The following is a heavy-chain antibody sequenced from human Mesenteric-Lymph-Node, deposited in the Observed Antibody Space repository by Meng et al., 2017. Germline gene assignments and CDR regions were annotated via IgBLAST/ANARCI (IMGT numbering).Heavy chain of an antibody. Sequence: GESLKISCVASGFTFSNYEINWVRQAPGKGLEWVSYISDSGSTVYYADSVKGRFTISRDNAKNSLYLQMNSLRAEDTAVYYCAREGIAVAGGSYYFDDWGQGTLVTVSS. CDR1: GFTFSNYE. CDR3: AREGIAVAGGSYYFDD. J-gene: IGHJ4*02. D-gene: IGHD6-19*01. CDR2: ISDSGSTV. V-gene: IGHV3-48*03.